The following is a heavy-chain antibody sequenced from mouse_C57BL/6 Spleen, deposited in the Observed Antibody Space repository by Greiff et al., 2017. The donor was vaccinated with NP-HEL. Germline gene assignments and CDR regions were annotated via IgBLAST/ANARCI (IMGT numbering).Heavy chain of an antibody. CDR3: ARGGYYGPHWYFDV. CDR2: IYPGDGDT. J-gene: IGHJ1*03. D-gene: IGHD1-1*01. CDR1: GYAFSSYW. V-gene: IGHV1-80*01. Sequence: QVQLKESGAELVKPGASVKISCKASGYAFSSYWMNWVKQRPGKGLEWIGQIYPGDGDTNYNGKFKGKATLTADKSSSTAYMQLSSLTSEDSAVYFCARGGYYGPHWYFDVWGTGTTVTVSS.